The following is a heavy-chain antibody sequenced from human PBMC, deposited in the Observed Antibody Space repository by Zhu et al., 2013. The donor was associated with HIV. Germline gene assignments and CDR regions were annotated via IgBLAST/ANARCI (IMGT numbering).Heavy chain of an antibody. CDR2: INAGNGNT. CDR1: GYTFTNFA. J-gene: IGHJ3*02. CDR3: ARVVASKGYAFDI. V-gene: IGHV1-3*01. Sequence: QVQLVQSGAEVMKPGASVKVSCKASGYTFTNFALHWVRQAPGQGLEWMGWINAGNGNTKYSQNFQGRVTITRDTSASTAYMELSSLRSEDTAVYYCARVVASKGYAFDIWGQGTMVTVSS. D-gene: IGHD3-3*02.